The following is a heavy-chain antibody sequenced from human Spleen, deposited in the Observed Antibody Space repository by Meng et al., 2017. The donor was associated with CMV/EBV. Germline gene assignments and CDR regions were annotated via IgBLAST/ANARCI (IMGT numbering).Heavy chain of an antibody. J-gene: IGHJ3*02. CDR1: GFTFSSYA. D-gene: IGHD3-3*01. CDR2: ISGSGSTT. V-gene: IGHV3-23*01. Sequence: GESLKISCAASGFTFSSYAMSWVRQAPGMGLEWVSGISGSGSTTYYADSVKGRFTIFRDNSKDTLWLQINSLRAEDTAVYYCAKDGEFFEWSPRGHDASDIWGQGTMVTVSS. CDR3: AKDGEFFEWSPRGHDASDI.